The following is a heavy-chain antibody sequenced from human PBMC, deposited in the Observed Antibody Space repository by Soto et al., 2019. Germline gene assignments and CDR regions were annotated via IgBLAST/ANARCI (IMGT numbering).Heavy chain of an antibody. CDR2: INHSGST. CDR1: GGSFSGYY. J-gene: IGHJ4*02. CDR3: ARRYGYFDY. V-gene: IGHV4-34*01. Sequence: TLSLTCAVYGGSFSGYYWSWIRQPPGKGLEWIGEINHSGSTNYNPSLKSRVTISVDTSKNQFSLKLSSVTAADTAVYYCARRYGYFDYWGQGTLVTVSS. D-gene: IGHD5-18*01.